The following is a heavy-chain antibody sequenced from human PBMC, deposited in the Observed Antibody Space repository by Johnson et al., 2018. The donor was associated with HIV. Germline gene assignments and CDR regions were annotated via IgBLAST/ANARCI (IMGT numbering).Heavy chain of an antibody. CDR1: GFTFSSYA. D-gene: IGHD2-21*01. CDR2: ISYDGSNK. CDR3: ARARVIAGAFDI. V-gene: IGHV3-30*04. Sequence: QLVESGGGLVQPGGSLRPSCAASGFTFSSYAMHWVRQATGKGLAWVEVISYDGSNKYYAASVKGLFTISRDNSKNTLYLQMNSLRAEDTAVYYCARARVIAGAFDIWGQGTMVTVSS. J-gene: IGHJ3*02.